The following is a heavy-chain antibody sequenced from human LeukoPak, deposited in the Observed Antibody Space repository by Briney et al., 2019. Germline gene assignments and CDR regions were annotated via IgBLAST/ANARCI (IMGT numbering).Heavy chain of an antibody. Sequence: SGGSLRLSCAASGFTFSSYWMSWVRQAPGKGLEWVANIKQDGSEKYYVDSVKGRFTISRDNAKNSLYLQMNSLRAEDTAVYYCARDNTYYYDSSGYNRGASDYWGQGTLVTVSS. D-gene: IGHD3-22*01. CDR2: IKQDGSEK. CDR1: GFTFSSYW. CDR3: ARDNTYYYDSSGYNRGASDY. V-gene: IGHV3-7*01. J-gene: IGHJ4*02.